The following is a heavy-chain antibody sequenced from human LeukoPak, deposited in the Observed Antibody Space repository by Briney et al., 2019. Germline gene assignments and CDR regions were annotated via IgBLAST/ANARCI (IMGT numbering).Heavy chain of an antibody. CDR3: ARGPDIVVVTAPIYYYYGMVV. V-gene: IGHV1-18*01. CDR2: ISAYNGNT. CDR1: GYTFTSYG. J-gene: IGHJ6*02. D-gene: IGHD2-21*02. Sequence: GASVKVSCKASGYTFTSYGISWVRQAPGQGLEWMGWISAYNGNTNYAQKLQGRVTMTTDTSTSTAYMELSSLRSEDTAVYYCARGPDIVVVTAPIYYYYGMVVWGQGTTVTVSS.